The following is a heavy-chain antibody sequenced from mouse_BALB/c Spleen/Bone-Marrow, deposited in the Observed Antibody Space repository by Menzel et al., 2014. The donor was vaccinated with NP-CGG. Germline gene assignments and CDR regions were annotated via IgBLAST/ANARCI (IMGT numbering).Heavy chain of an antibody. J-gene: IGHJ4*01. Sequence: VQGVESGAELMKPGASVKISCKATGYTFSSYRIEWVKQRPGHGLEWIGEILPGSGSTNYNEKFKGKATFTADTSSNTAYMQLSSLTSEDSAVYYCARSDGYYYAMDYWGQGTSVTVSS. D-gene: IGHD2-3*01. CDR3: ARSDGYYYAMDY. CDR1: GYTFSSYR. V-gene: IGHV1-9*01. CDR2: ILPGSGST.